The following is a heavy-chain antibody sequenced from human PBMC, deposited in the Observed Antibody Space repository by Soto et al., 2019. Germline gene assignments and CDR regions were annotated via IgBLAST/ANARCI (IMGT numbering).Heavy chain of an antibody. D-gene: IGHD4-17*01. Sequence: QVQLQESGPGLVKPSQTLSLTCTVFGGSVSSGDFYWSWIRQPPGKVLEWIGYIYYSGSSYYHTSLYTRFIISVDASKNLFSLSLRAVTAADSAGYFCALGILGYGGHFDYWGRGTLVDVSS. V-gene: IGHV4-30-4*01. CDR1: GGSVSSGDFY. CDR3: ALGILGYGGHFDY. J-gene: IGHJ4*02. CDR2: IYYSGSS.